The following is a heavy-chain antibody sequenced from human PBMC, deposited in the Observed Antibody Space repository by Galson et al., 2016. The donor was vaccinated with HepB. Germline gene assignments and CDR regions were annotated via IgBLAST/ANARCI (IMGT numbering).Heavy chain of an antibody. V-gene: IGHV4-34*01. Sequence: SETLSLTCVVSGGSFNDYSWNWIRQSPGKGLEWIGKINHRGSTNYTPSLKSRVTISLDTSKNQFSLKVNSLTDADAAVYYCARGQGDSDYYNYWGQGTLVTVSS. D-gene: IGHD4-11*01. CDR2: INHRGST. CDR3: ARGQGDSDYYNY. CDR1: GGSFNDYS. J-gene: IGHJ4*02.